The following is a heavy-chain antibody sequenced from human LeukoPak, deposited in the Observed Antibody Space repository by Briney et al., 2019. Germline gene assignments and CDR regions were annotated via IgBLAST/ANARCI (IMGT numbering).Heavy chain of an antibody. CDR2: IYTSGST. CDR1: GGSISSGSYY. Sequence: PSETLSLTCTVSGGSISSGSYYWSWIRQPAGKGLEWIGRIYTSGSTNYNPSLKSRVTISVDTSKNQFSLKLSSVTAADTAVYYCARDQGSYNWFDPWGQGTLVTVSS. D-gene: IGHD1-26*01. V-gene: IGHV4-61*02. J-gene: IGHJ5*02. CDR3: ARDQGSYNWFDP.